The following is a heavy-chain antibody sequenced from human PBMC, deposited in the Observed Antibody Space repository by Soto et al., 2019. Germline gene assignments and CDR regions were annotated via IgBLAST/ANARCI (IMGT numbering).Heavy chain of an antibody. J-gene: IGHJ3*02. CDR2: IKQDGSEK. D-gene: IGHD3-10*01. CDR3: AAATPGIKGFDI. Sequence: PGGSLRLSCAASGFTFGNYWRSWVRHAPGKGLEWVANIKQDGSEKYYVDSVKGRFTISRDNAKNSLYLQMNSLRAEDTAVYYCAAATPGIKGFDIWGQGTMVTVSS. V-gene: IGHV3-7*01. CDR1: GFTFGNYW.